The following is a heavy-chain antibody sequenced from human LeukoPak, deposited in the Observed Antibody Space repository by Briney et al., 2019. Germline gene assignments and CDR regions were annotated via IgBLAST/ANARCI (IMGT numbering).Heavy chain of an antibody. D-gene: IGHD3-10*01. V-gene: IGHV3-49*04. J-gene: IGHJ4*02. CDR3: TRDQPYGSVSYYMGY. CDR2: IRSKAYGGTT. Sequence: GGSLRLSCTASGFTFGDYAMSWVRQAPGKGLEWVGFIRSKAYGGTTEYAASVKGRFTISRDDSKSIAYLQMNSLKTEDTAVYYCTRDQPYGSVSYYMGYWGQGTLVTVSS. CDR1: GFTFGDYA.